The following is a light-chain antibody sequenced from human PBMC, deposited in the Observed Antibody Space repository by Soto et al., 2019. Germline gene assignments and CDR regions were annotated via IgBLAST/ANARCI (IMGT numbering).Light chain of an antibody. Sequence: EIVMTQSPATLSVSPGERATLSCRASQSVSSNLAWYQQKPGQAPRLLIYGSSTKATGIPARFSGSGSGTELTRTISRLQSEDFAGYYCQQYNNWPLTVGGGSKVDIK. CDR3: QQYNNWPLT. CDR2: GSS. J-gene: IGKJ4*01. V-gene: IGKV3-15*01. CDR1: QSVSSN.